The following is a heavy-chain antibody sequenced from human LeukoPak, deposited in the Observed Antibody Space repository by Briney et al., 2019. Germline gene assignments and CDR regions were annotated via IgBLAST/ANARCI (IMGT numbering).Heavy chain of an antibody. CDR2: ISSSSSYI. Sequence: PGGSLRLSCAASGFTFSSYAMSWVRQAPGKGLEWVSSISSSSSYIYYADSVKGRFTISRDNAKNSLYLQMNSLRAEDTAVYYCASHRRLLYYYGSGDSYAFDIWGQGTMVTVSS. V-gene: IGHV3-21*01. CDR1: GFTFSSYA. CDR3: ASHRRLLYYYGSGDSYAFDI. J-gene: IGHJ3*02. D-gene: IGHD3-10*01.